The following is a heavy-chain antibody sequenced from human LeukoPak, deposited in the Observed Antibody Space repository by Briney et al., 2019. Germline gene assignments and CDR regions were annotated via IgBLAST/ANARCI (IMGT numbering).Heavy chain of an antibody. V-gene: IGHV1-18*01. CDR1: GYTFTSYG. Sequence: ASVKVSCKASGYTFTSYGISWVRQAPGQGLEWMGWISAYNGNTNYAQKLQGRVTMTTDTSTSTAYMELRSLRSDDTAVYYCARDFGRFPYSSSSAYWGQGTLATVSS. J-gene: IGHJ4*02. CDR3: ARDFGRFPYSSSSAY. D-gene: IGHD6-6*01. CDR2: ISAYNGNT.